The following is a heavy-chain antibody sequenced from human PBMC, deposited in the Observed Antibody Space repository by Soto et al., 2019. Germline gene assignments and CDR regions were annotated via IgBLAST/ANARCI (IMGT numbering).Heavy chain of an antibody. Sequence: GASVEVPCKASGYTFTSYAMHLVRQAPGQRLXGMXXIXXGXGXXXYXXXFQGRVTITRDTSASTAYMELSSRRSEDTAVYYCARDGRTDNWFDPWGQGTLVTVSS. CDR1: GYTFTSYA. V-gene: IGHV1-3*01. CDR3: ARDGRTDNWFDP. J-gene: IGHJ5*02. CDR2: IXXGXGXX. D-gene: IGHD1-26*01.